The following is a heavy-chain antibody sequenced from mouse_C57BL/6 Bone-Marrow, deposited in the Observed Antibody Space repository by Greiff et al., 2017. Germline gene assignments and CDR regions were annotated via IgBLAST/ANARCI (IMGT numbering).Heavy chain of an antibody. V-gene: IGHV1-82*01. D-gene: IGHD2-4*01. J-gene: IGHJ2*01. CDR3: ARFIYDYYYFDY. CDR2: IYPGDGDT. CDR1: GYAFSSSW. Sequence: VKLMESGPELVKPGASVKISCKASGYAFSSSWMNWVKQRPGKGLEWIGRIYPGDGDTNYNGKFKGKATLTADKSSSTAYMQLSSLTSEDAAVYFCARFIYDYYYFDYWGQGTTLTVSS.